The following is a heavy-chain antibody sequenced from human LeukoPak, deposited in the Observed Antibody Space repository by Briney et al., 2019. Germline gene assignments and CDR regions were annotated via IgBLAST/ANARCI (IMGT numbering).Heavy chain of an antibody. Sequence: GESLPFSCKGSGYSFTSYWFSWVRQVPGKGLEWMGRIDPSVSYTNYSPSFQGHVTISADKSISTAYLQWSSLKASDTAMYYCARGGAVERYCSSTSCYWVDAFDIWGQGTMVTVSS. CDR1: GYSFTSYW. J-gene: IGHJ3*02. CDR2: IDPSVSYT. V-gene: IGHV5-10-1*01. D-gene: IGHD2-2*01. CDR3: ARGGAVERYCSSTSCYWVDAFDI.